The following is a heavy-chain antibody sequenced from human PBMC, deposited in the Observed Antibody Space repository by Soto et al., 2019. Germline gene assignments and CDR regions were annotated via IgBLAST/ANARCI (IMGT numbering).Heavy chain of an antibody. Sequence: ASVKVSCKASGYTFTGYYMHWVRQAPGQGLEWMGWINPNSGGTNYAQKFQGWVTMTRDTSISTAYMELSRLRSDDTAVYYCATAPLYGSGSYYKYAFDIWGQGTMVTVSS. V-gene: IGHV1-2*04. J-gene: IGHJ3*02. CDR3: ATAPLYGSGSYYKYAFDI. D-gene: IGHD3-10*01. CDR1: GYTFTGYY. CDR2: INPNSGGT.